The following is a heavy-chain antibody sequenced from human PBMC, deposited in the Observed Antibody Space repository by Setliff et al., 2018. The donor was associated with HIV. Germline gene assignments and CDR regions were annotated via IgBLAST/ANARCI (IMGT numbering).Heavy chain of an antibody. J-gene: IGHJ4*02. Sequence: ASVKVSCKASGYTFTAYYIYWVRQAPGHGLELMGRIHPNTGSTNYLQEFQGRVTITRDTSMSTVYMALTGLTSDDTAMYYCSRDRSATWTPTTYWGQGTLVTVSS. CDR2: IHPNTGST. CDR3: SRDRSATWTPTTY. CDR1: GYTFTAYY. V-gene: IGHV1-2*06. D-gene: IGHD6-25*01.